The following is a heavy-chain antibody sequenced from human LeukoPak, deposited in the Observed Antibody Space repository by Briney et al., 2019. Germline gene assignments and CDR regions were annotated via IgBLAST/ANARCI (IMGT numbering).Heavy chain of an antibody. Sequence: GGSLRLSCAALGFSFTDYAMSWVRQAPGKGLEWVSDIRATSGITYYADSVKGRFTISRDNSKKMLYLQMNSLRADDTALYYCARDPDFYDSLTFYGMDVWGQGTTVIVSS. D-gene: IGHD3-3*01. CDR1: GFSFTDYA. V-gene: IGHV3-23*01. CDR3: ARDPDFYDSLTFYGMDV. J-gene: IGHJ6*02. CDR2: IRATSGIT.